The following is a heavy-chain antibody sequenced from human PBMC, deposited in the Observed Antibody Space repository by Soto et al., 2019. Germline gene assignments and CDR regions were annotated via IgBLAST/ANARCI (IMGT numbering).Heavy chain of an antibody. CDR1: NFSVLTSIYY. J-gene: IGHJ4*02. CDR2: VYDTGTT. Sequence: SETLSLTCTVSNFSVLTSIYYWAWIRQPPGKGLEWVGTVYDTGTTYYNPSLQSRVTISIDTSKNQFSLNLNSVTAADTAVYYRARNWNLGLVPAAYFDAWGQGTLVTVSS. V-gene: IGHV4-39*01. D-gene: IGHD2-2*01. CDR3: ARNWNLGLVPAAYFDA.